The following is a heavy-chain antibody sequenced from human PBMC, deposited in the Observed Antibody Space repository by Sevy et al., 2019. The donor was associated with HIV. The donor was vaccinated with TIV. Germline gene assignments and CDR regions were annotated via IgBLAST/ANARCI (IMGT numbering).Heavy chain of an antibody. D-gene: IGHD3-3*01. CDR1: GFTFSSYW. V-gene: IGHV3-7*01. CDR3: ARDKYYDFWSGFDPSLCFDY. Sequence: GGSLRLSCAASGFTFSSYWMSWVRQAPGKGLEWVANIKQDGSEKYNVDSVKGRFNISKDNAMNSLYLQMNSLRAEDTAVYYCARDKYYDFWSGFDPSLCFDYWGQGTLVTVSS. J-gene: IGHJ4*02. CDR2: IKQDGSEK.